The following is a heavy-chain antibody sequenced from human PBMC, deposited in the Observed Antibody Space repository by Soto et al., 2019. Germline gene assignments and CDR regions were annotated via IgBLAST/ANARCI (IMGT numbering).Heavy chain of an antibody. J-gene: IGHJ6*02. Sequence: SETPSRTGAVYGGSFSGYYWSWIRQPPGKGLEWIGEINHSGSTNYNPSLKSRVTISVDTSKNQFSLKLSSVTAADTAVYYCARRFVDTDMYDYYYYGMDVCGHGTTAT. V-gene: IGHV4-34*01. CDR2: INHSGST. D-gene: IGHD5-18*01. CDR3: ARRFVDTDMYDYYYYGMDV. CDR1: GGSFSGYY.